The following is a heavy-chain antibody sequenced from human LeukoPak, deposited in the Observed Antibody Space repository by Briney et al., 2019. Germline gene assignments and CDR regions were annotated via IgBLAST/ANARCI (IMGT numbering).Heavy chain of an antibody. D-gene: IGHD3-3*01. CDR3: ARGRYYDFWSGYYRQYYFDY. J-gene: IGHJ4*02. CDR2: IIQIGST. V-gene: IGHV4-34*01. Sequence: PSETLSLTCAVYGGSFSGYYWSWIRQTPGKGLEWIGEIIQIGSTNYNPSLKSRVTISVDTSKNQFSLKLSSVTAADTAVYYCARGRYYDFWSGYYRQYYFDYWGQGTLVTVSS. CDR1: GGSFSGYY.